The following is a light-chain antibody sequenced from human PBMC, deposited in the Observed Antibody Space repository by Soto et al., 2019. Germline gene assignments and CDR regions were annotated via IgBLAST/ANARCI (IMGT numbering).Light chain of an antibody. V-gene: IGLV2-14*01. CDR2: EVT. Sequence: QSALTQPASVSGSPGQSITISCTGTSSDVGGYDYVSWYQQHPGTAPRLIIFEVTNRPSGVSNRFSGSKSGNTASLTISGLQDEEEADHYCTSYTSSSTQVFGTGTKVTV. J-gene: IGLJ1*01. CDR3: TSYTSSSTQV. CDR1: SSDVGGYDY.